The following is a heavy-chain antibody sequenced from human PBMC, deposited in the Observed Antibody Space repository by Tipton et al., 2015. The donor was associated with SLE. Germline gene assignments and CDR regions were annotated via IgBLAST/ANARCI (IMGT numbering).Heavy chain of an antibody. CDR3: ARIDATKRFLEWLVGDYYGMDV. J-gene: IGHJ6*02. CDR2: IAAYNGNT. Sequence: QLVQSGVEVKESGASVKVSCKASGYTFTNYGINWVRQAPGQGLEWMGWIAAYNGNTYYAQSLQGRITLTSDTSTSTTYMELRSLRSDDTAVYYCARIDATKRFLEWLVGDYYGMDVWGQGTTVTVSS. CDR1: GYTFTNYG. V-gene: IGHV1-18*01. D-gene: IGHD3-3*01.